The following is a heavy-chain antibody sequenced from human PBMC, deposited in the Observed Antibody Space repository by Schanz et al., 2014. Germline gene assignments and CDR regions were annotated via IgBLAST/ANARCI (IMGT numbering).Heavy chain of an antibody. Sequence: EVQLVESGGGLIQPGGSLRLSCAVSGFTVNTNYMSWVRQAPGKGLEWISSMYINSGSTQYADSVKGRFIISRDSSKNTLYVQMNSLRAEDTAVYYCAKSMYSTSWAFDFWGQGAQVTVSS. V-gene: IGHV3-53*01. CDR1: GFTVNTNY. D-gene: IGHD2-2*01. CDR2: MYINSGST. J-gene: IGHJ4*02. CDR3: AKSMYSTSWAFDF.